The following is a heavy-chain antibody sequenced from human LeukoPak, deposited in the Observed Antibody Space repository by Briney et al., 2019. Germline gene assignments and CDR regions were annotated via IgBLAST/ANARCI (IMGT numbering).Heavy chain of an antibody. Sequence: PSETLSLTCAVYGGSFSGYHWSWIRQPPGKGLEWIGEINHSGSTNYNPSLKSRVTISVDTSKNQFSLKLSSVTAADTAVYYCARVKTYYYDRWGQGTMVTVSS. D-gene: IGHD3-10*01. V-gene: IGHV4-34*01. CDR3: ARVKTYYYDR. CDR2: INHSGST. J-gene: IGHJ3*02. CDR1: GGSFSGYH.